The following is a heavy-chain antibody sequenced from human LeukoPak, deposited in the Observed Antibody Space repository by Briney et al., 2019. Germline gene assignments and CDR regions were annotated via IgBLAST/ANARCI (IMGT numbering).Heavy chain of an antibody. J-gene: IGHJ6*02. Sequence: GASVKVSCKASGCTFASYDINWVRQATGQGLEWMGWMNPNSGNTGYAQKFQGRVTMTRNTSISTAYMELSSLGSEDTAVYYCAKGHYYYYGMDVWGQGTTVTVSS. CDR1: GCTFASYD. CDR3: AKGHYYYYGMDV. V-gene: IGHV1-8*01. CDR2: MNPNSGNT.